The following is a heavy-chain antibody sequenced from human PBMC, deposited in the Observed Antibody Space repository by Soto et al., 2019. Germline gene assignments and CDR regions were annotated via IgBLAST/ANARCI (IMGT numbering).Heavy chain of an antibody. J-gene: IGHJ4*02. D-gene: IGHD6-13*01. V-gene: IGHV4-4*02. CDR3: ARAMAAPRAFDF. CDR2: IYHSGST. Sequence: SQTRSLTSALSAGSPSSSNWWSWVRQPTGKGLEWVGEIYHSGSTIHNPSLKSRVTISVDKSKNQFSLKLSSVTAADTAVYYCARAMAAPRAFDFWGQGILVSVSS. CDR1: AGSPSSSNW.